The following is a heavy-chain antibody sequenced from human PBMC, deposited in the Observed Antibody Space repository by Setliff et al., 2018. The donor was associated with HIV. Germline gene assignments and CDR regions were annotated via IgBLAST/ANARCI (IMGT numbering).Heavy chain of an antibody. D-gene: IGHD3-3*01. J-gene: IGHJ4*02. CDR1: GGSISSSSYY. V-gene: IGHV4-39*07. Sequence: PSETLSLTCTVSGGSISSSSYYWGWIRQPPGKGLEWIGSIYYSGSIYYNPSLNSRVTISVDTSNNQVSLKLNSVTAADTAVYYCARAPITIFGVIIIPVYFDYWGQGTLVTVSS. CDR2: IYYSGSI. CDR3: ARAPITIFGVIIIPVYFDY.